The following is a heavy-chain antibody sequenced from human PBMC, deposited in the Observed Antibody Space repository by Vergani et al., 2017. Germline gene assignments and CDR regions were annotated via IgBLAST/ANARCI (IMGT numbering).Heavy chain of an antibody. CDR2: VSFRGDT. V-gene: IGHV4-59*02. D-gene: IGHD3-10*01. J-gene: IGHJ4*02. CDR1: GASVNSYY. CDR3: ARSRIYYGAGSPDY. Sequence: QVQLQESCPGLVKPSETLSLNCTVSGASVNSYYWSWIRQPPGKGLEWMGYVSFRGDTLYAHYVKGRMTISLNTSSNQFSLYLTSVTAADTAVYYCARSRIYYGAGSPDYWGQGTLVTVSS.